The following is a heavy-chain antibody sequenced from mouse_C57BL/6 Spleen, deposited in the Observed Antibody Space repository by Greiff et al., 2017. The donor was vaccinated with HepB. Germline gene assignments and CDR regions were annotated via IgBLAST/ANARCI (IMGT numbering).Heavy chain of an antibody. V-gene: IGHV5-17*01. CDR1: GFTFSDYG. Sequence: EVKVVESGGGLVKPGGSLKLSCAASGFTFSDYGMHWVRQAPEKGLEWVAYISSGSSTIYYADTVKGRFTISRDNAKNTLFLQMTSLRSEDTAMYYCARPKVVASPYAMDYWGQGTSVTVSS. J-gene: IGHJ4*01. CDR3: ARPKVVASPYAMDY. D-gene: IGHD1-1*01. CDR2: ISSGSSTI.